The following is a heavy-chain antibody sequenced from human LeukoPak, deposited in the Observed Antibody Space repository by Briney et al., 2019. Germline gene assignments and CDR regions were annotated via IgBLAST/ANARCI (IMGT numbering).Heavy chain of an antibody. V-gene: IGHV3-23*01. CDR1: GFTFSSYA. J-gene: IGHJ4*02. CDR2: ISDSGGST. Sequence: PGGSLRLSCAASGFTFSSYAMSWVRQAPGKGLEWVSAISDSGGSTYDADSVKGRFTISRDNSKNTLHLQMNSLRAEDTAVYYCAKDTSIGRYCTSGVCSPFDYWGQGTLVTVSS. CDR3: AKDTSIGRYCTSGVCSPFDY. D-gene: IGHD2-8*01.